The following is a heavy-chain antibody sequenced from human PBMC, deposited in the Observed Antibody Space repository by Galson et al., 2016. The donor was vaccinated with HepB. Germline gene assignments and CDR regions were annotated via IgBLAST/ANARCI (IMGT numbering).Heavy chain of an antibody. V-gene: IGHV1-18*04. CDR1: GYTFDSYG. J-gene: IGHJ4*02. CDR2: ISVYNGDT. CDR3: ARGGRWLPFDY. Sequence: VKVSCKASGYTFDSYGISWVRLAPGLGLEWMGWISVYNGDTKFAQKFHDRVTMTRDTSTDTAYMELTGLTPDDTAVYYCARGGRWLPFDYWGQGSLVTVSS. D-gene: IGHD6-19*01.